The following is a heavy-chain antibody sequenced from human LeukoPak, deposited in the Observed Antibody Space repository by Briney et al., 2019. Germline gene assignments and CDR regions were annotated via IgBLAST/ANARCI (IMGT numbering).Heavy chain of an antibody. D-gene: IGHD1-26*01. J-gene: IGHJ4*02. V-gene: IGHV1-2*02. Sequence: ASVKVSCKASGYAFSAYYMHWVRQAPGQGLEWMGWLNPQTGDTHFAQKFQGRVTMTRDTSISTAYMELSRLRSDDTAVYYCARDSGATTRLNYWGQGTLVTVSP. CDR1: GYAFSAYY. CDR2: LNPQTGDT. CDR3: ARDSGATTRLNY.